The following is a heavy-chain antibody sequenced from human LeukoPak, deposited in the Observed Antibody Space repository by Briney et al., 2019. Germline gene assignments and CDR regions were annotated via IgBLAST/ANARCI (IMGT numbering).Heavy chain of an antibody. V-gene: IGHV1-2*02. CDR1: GYTFTGYY. Sequence: ASVKVSCKASGYTFTGYYMHWVRQAPGQGLEWMGWINPNSGGTNYAQKFQGRVTMTRDTSISTAYMELSRLRSDDTAVYYCAKSTSSSHDANFDYWGQGTLVTVSS. CDR3: AKSTSSSHDANFDY. CDR2: INPNSGGT. D-gene: IGHD2-2*01. J-gene: IGHJ4*02.